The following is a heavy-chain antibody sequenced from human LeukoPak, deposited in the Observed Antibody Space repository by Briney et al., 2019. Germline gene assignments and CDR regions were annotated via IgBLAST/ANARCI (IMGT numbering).Heavy chain of an antibody. CDR1: GDTFSTYD. CDR3: ARGVVGGTTVGP. Sequence: GASVKVSCKASGDTFSTYDVNWVRQAAGQGLEWMGWVNPKSGHTAYAQKFQGRVTMTSDTSTAFLELSSLRFEDTAVYFCARGVVGGTTVGPWGQGTQVTVSS. CDR2: VNPKSGHT. D-gene: IGHD1-7*01. V-gene: IGHV1-8*01. J-gene: IGHJ5*02.